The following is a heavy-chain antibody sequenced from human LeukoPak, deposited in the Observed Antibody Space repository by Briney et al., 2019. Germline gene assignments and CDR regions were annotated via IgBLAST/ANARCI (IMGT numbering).Heavy chain of an antibody. V-gene: IGHV3-21*01. D-gene: IGHD6-13*01. CDR2: ISSSSSYI. J-gene: IGHJ4*02. CDR3: ARSRNTQQQLADY. Sequence: GGSLRLSCAASGFTFDNAWMSWVRQAPGKGLEWVSSISSSSSYIYYADSVKGRFTISRDNAKNSLYLQMNSLRAEDTAVYYCARSRNTQQQLADYWGQGTLVTVSS. CDR1: GFTFDNAW.